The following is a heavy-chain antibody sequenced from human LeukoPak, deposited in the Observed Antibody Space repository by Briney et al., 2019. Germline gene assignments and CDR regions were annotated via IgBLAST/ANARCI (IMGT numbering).Heavy chain of an antibody. Sequence: GGSLRLSCAASVFTFSSYWMSWGRQAPGKGLERGSNIMEDGSEKYYVDSVKGRFTISRDNAKSSLYLQMNSLRAEDTSVYYCARDCPNYYDSSGYYYWFDPWGQGTLVTVSS. V-gene: IGHV3-7*01. CDR2: IMEDGSEK. CDR1: VFTFSSYW. J-gene: IGHJ5*02. CDR3: ARDCPNYYDSSGYYYWFDP. D-gene: IGHD3-22*01.